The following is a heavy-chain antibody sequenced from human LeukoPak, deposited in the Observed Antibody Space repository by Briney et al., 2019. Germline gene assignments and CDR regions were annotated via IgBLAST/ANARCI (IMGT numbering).Heavy chain of an antibody. CDR3: ARQVVPAAMPYYYYMDV. CDR2: ISHSGST. D-gene: IGHD2-2*01. V-gene: IGHV4-34*01. J-gene: IGHJ6*03. Sequence: KSSETLSLTCAVYGGSFSGYYWSWIRQPPGKGLEWIGEISHSGSTNYNPSLKSRVTISVDTSKNQFSLKLSSVTAADTAVYYCARQVVPAAMPYYYYMDVWGKGTTVTISS. CDR1: GGSFSGYY.